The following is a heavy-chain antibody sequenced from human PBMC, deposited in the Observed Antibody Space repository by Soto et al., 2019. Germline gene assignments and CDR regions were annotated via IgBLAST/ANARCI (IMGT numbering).Heavy chain of an antibody. Sequence: QVQLVQSGAEVKKPGASVKVSCKASGYTFTSYGISWVRQAPGQGLEWMGWISAYNGNTNYAQKLQGRVTSTTDTSTSPASMELRSLSSDDTAVYYSARARPPAASWGQGPLVTVSS. CDR2: ISAYNGNT. V-gene: IGHV1-18*01. J-gene: IGHJ5*02. CDR1: GYTFTSYG. CDR3: ARARPPAAS. D-gene: IGHD6-25*01.